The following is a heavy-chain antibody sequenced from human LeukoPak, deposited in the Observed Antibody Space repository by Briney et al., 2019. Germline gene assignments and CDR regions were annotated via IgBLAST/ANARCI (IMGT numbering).Heavy chain of an antibody. CDR2: ISGSGGST. D-gene: IGHD6-13*01. Sequence: GGSLRLSCAASGFTFSSYSMSWVRQAPGKGLEWVSAISGSGGSTYYADSVKGRFTISRDNSKNMLYLQMNSLRAEDTAVYYCAKDGVSRSWYYFDYWGQGTLVVASS. CDR1: GFTFSSYS. CDR3: AKDGVSRSWYYFDY. J-gene: IGHJ4*02. V-gene: IGHV3-23*01.